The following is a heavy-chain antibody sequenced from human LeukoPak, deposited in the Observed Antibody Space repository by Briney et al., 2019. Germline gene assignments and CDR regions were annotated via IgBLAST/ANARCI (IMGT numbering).Heavy chain of an antibody. J-gene: IGHJ4*02. CDR1: GGSISSYY. CDR3: ARDITGTDFDY. Sequence: PSETLSLTCTVSGGSISSYYWSWIRQPPGKGLEWIGYIYYSGSTNYNPSLKSRVTISVDTSKNQFSLKLSSVTVADTAVYYFARDITGTDFDYWGQGTLVTVSS. V-gene: IGHV4-59*01. CDR2: IYYSGST. D-gene: IGHD1-7*01.